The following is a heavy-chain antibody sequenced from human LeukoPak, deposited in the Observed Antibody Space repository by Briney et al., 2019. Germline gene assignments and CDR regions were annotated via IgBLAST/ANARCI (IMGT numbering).Heavy chain of an antibody. J-gene: IGHJ3*02. V-gene: IGHV3-53*01. Sequence: GGSLRLSCAASGFTVSSNYMSWVRQAPGKGLEWVSVIYSGGSTYYADSVKGRFTISRDNSKNTLYLQMNSLRAEDTAVYYCARAMTTVTVSRAFDIWGQGTMVTVSS. CDR3: ARAMTTVTVSRAFDI. CDR2: IYSGGST. CDR1: GFTVSSNY. D-gene: IGHD4-17*01.